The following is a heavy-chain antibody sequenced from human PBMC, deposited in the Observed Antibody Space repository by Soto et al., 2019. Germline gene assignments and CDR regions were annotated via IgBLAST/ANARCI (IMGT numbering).Heavy chain of an antibody. Sequence: GGSLRLSCAASGFTFTAFGMHWVRQAPGKGLEWVAGLSYNGNKKYYGDSVKGRFTISRDNSKKILYLEMNSLRKEDSAVYFCAKLGGSQNDFNRFDYWGQGTLVTVSS. J-gene: IGHJ4*02. CDR1: GFTFTAFG. CDR2: LSYNGNKK. V-gene: IGHV3-30*18. CDR3: AKLGGSQNDFNRFDY. D-gene: IGHD1-1*01.